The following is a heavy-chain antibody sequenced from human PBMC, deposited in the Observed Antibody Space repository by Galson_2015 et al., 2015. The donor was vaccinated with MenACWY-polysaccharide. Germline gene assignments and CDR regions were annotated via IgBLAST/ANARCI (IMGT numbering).Heavy chain of an antibody. D-gene: IGHD2-2*01. CDR2: ISSDGKNA. Sequence: SLRLSCAASGFTFGSYAIHWARQAPGKGLEWVALISSDGKNAYYADSVRGRFTISRDNSKKTVSLEMNSLRNDDTAVYFCARDAWSSVNCYSYFFYYMDVWGKGTTVSVSS. V-gene: IGHV3-33*08. J-gene: IGHJ6*03. CDR3: ARDAWSSVNCYSYFFYYMDV. CDR1: GFTFGSYA.